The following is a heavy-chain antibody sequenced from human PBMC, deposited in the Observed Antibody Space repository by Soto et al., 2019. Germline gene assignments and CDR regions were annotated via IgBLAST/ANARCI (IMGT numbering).Heavy chain of an antibody. CDR3: TTSQQQLVNYHYGMDV. CDR2: IRSKANSYAT. J-gene: IGHJ6*02. D-gene: IGHD6-13*01. Sequence: LKISFAASGFTFSGSAMHWVRQAFGKGLEWVGRIRSKANSYATAYAASVKGRFTISRDDSKNTAYLQMNSLKTEDTAVYYCTTSQQQLVNYHYGMDVWGQGTTVTVS. V-gene: IGHV3-73*01. CDR1: GFTFSGSA.